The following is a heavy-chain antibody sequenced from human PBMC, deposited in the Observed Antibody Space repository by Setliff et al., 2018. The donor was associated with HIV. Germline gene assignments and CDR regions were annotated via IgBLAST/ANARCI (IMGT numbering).Heavy chain of an antibody. CDR2: LWYDGGKK. J-gene: IGHJ3*01. V-gene: IGHV3-33*08. Sequence: GGSLRLSCAASGLIFNDHFMHWVRQAPGKGLEWVAVLWYDGGKKHYADSLKGRFTISRDDSKNTLYLQMNSLRAEDTALYYCARGQFRLRPDSLDLWGQGTLVTVSS. CDR3: ARGQFRLRPDSLDL. D-gene: IGHD2-21*01. CDR1: GLIFNDHF.